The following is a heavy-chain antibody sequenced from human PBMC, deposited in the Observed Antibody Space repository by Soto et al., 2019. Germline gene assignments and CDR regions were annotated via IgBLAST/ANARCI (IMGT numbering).Heavy chain of an antibody. CDR2: IYSGGST. Sequence: EVQLVESGGGLVQPGGSLRLSCAASGFTVSSNYMSWVRQAPGKGLEWVSVIYSGGSTYYADSVKGRFTISRDNSKNTLYLQMNSLRAEDTAVYYCARGATYGSGSHTDYWGQGTLVTVSS. J-gene: IGHJ4*02. CDR1: GFTVSSNY. CDR3: ARGATYGSGSHTDY. V-gene: IGHV3-66*01. D-gene: IGHD3-10*01.